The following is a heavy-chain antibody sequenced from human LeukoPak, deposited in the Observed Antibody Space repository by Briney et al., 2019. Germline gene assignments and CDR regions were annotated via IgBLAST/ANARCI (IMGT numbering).Heavy chain of an antibody. V-gene: IGHV1-2*02. CDR1: GYTLTDHH. Sequence: ASVKVSCKASGYTLTDHHVIWVRQAPGQGPGWVAWFKSKNRGVAYAQEFQGRVTMTRDTSTNTAYMELSSLRFDDTAIYYCARDPVDGYSHFDYWGQGTLVTVSS. CDR3: ARDPVDGYSHFDY. J-gene: IGHJ4*02. D-gene: IGHD4-4*01. CDR2: FKSKNRGV.